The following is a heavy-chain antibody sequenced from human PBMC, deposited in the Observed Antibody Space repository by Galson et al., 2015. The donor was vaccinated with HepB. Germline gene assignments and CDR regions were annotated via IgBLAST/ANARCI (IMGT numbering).Heavy chain of an antibody. CDR1: GFTFSSYS. CDR3: ARDQVGHFDY. V-gene: IGHV3-48*01. CDR2: ISSSSSTI. J-gene: IGHJ4*02. Sequence: SLRLSCAASGFTFSSYSMNWVRQAPGKGLEWVSYISSSSSTIYYADSVKGRFTISRDNAKNSLYLQMNSLRAEDTAVYYCARDQVGHFDYWGQGTLVTVSS.